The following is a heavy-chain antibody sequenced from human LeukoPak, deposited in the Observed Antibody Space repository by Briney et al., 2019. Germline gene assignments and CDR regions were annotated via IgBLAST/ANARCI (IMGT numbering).Heavy chain of an antibody. Sequence: ASVRVSCRASGYTFTTFLIHWVRQAPGQGLEWVGIINPRGGAPTYAQQFQGRITLTSDTSTSTVYLELSRLKSDDTALYFCARGLGSGGYYGYWGPGTLVAVTS. CDR3: ARGLGSGGYYGY. CDR1: GYTFTTFL. D-gene: IGHD1-26*01. CDR2: INPRGGAP. V-gene: IGHV1-46*01. J-gene: IGHJ4*02.